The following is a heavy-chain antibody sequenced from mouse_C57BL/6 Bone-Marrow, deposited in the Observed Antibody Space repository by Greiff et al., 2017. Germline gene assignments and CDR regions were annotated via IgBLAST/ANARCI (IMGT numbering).Heavy chain of an antibody. D-gene: IGHD2-3*01. CDR1: GYSFTSYD. CDR3: ARETGYDHGVFAY. Sequence: QVQLQQSGPELVKPGASVKLSCKASGYSFTSYDINWVKQRPGQGLEWIGWIYPRDGSTKYNEKFKGKATLTVDTSSSTAYMELYSLTSEDSAVYFCARETGYDHGVFAYWGQGTLVTVSA. V-gene: IGHV1-85*01. J-gene: IGHJ3*01. CDR2: IYPRDGST.